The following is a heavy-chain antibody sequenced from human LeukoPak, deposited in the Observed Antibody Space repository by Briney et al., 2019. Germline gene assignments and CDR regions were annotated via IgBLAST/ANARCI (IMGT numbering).Heavy chain of an antibody. CDR2: ISSSGDTI. J-gene: IGHJ4*02. V-gene: IGHV3-11*04. CDR1: RFTFSDYY. CDR3: ARDPYGDYVNYQLAGGLFDY. D-gene: IGHD4-17*01. Sequence: GGSLRLSCAASRFTFSDYYMSWIRQAPGKGLEWISYISSSGDTIFYADSVKGRFTISRDNAKNSLYLQMNSLRADDTAVYYCARDPYGDYVNYQLAGGLFDYWGQGTLVTVSS.